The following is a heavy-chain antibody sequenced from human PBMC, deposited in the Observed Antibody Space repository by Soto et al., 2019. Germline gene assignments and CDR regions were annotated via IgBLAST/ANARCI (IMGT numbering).Heavy chain of an antibody. CDR3: ARRYGWAFDI. Sequence: PSETLSLTCTVSAGSISSYYWSWIRQPPGKGLEWIGYIYYSGSTNYNPSLKSRVTISVDTSKNQFSLKLSSVTAADTAVYYCARRYGWAFDIWGQGTMVTVSS. V-gene: IGHV4-59*08. CDR1: AGSISSYY. J-gene: IGHJ3*02. D-gene: IGHD3-16*01. CDR2: IYYSGST.